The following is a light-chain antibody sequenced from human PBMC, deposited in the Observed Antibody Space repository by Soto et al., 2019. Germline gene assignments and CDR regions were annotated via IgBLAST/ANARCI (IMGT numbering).Light chain of an antibody. Sequence: DIVMTQSPGSLAVSLGERATINCKSSQSVLYTSNNKNYLAWYQQKTGQPPKLLIYWASARESVVPDRFSGSGSVTELTRTISSLQAEDVAVYYCQQYYGSPYTFCHGTKLQIK. CDR1: QSVLYTSNNKNY. CDR2: WAS. CDR3: QQYYGSPYT. J-gene: IGKJ2*01. V-gene: IGKV4-1*01.